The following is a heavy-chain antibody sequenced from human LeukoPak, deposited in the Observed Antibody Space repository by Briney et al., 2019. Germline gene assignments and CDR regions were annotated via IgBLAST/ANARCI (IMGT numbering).Heavy chain of an antibody. D-gene: IGHD3-22*01. CDR1: GFTFSSYG. V-gene: IGHV3-23*01. Sequence: GGSLRLSCAASGFTFSSYGMSWVRQAPGKGLEWVSAISGSGGSTYYADSVKGRFTISRDNSNNTLYLQMNSLRAEDTAVYYCAKDYSDSSGYFRVPHVFDFWGQGTLVTVSS. CDR2: ISGSGGST. CDR3: AKDYSDSSGYFRVPHVFDF. J-gene: IGHJ4*02.